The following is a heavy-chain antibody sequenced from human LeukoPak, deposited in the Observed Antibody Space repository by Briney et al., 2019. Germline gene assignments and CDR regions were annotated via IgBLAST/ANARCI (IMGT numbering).Heavy chain of an antibody. CDR3: ARGSSGYYRFDY. V-gene: IGHV4-4*07. CDR1: GGSISSYY. Sequence: SETLSLTCTVSGGSISSYYWSWIRQPAGKGLEWIGRVYSSGSANYNPSLKSRVTMSVDTSKNQFSLKLSSVTAADTAVYYCARGSSGYYRFDYWGQGTLVTVSS. D-gene: IGHD3-22*01. J-gene: IGHJ4*02. CDR2: VYSSGSA.